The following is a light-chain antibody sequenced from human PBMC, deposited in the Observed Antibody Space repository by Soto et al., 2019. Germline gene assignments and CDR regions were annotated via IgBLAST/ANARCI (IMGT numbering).Light chain of an antibody. J-gene: IGKJ3*01. CDR1: QGISSA. V-gene: IGKV1D-13*01. CDR2: DAS. CDR3: QQFDDYPFT. Sequence: AIQLTQSPSSLSAYVGDSVSITCRASQGISSALAWYQQQPGRAPKLLIYDASSLEGGVPSRFSGSRSGTDFTLTVSSLQPEDFATYYCQQFDDYPFTFGPGTKVDIK.